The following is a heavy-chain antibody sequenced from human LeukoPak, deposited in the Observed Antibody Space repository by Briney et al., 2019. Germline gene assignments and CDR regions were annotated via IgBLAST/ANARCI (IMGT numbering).Heavy chain of an antibody. CDR3: ALGSYYYYGMDV. CDR2: MNPNSGNT. CDR1: GYTFTSYD. V-gene: IGHV1-8*01. Sequence: ASVKVSCKASGYTFTSYDINWVRQATGQWLEWMGWMNPNSGNTGYAQKFQGRVTMTRNTSISTAYMELSSLRSEDTAVYYCALGSYYYYGMDVWGQGTTVTVSS. J-gene: IGHJ6*02.